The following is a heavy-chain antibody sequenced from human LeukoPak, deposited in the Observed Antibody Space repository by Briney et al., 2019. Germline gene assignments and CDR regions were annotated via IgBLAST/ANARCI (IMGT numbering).Heavy chain of an antibody. Sequence: GASVKVSCKASGGTFSSYAISWVRQAPGQGLEWMGRIIPILGIANYAQKFQGRVTITADKSTSTAYMELSSLRSEDTAVYYCARDDRFYDSSGYYPRSDAFDIWGQGTMVTVSS. CDR3: ARDDRFYDSSGYYPRSDAFDI. J-gene: IGHJ3*02. CDR2: IIPILGIA. V-gene: IGHV1-69*04. D-gene: IGHD3-22*01. CDR1: GGTFSSYA.